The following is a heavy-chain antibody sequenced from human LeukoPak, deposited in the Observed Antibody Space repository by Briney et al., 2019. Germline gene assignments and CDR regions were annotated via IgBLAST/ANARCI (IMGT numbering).Heavy chain of an antibody. CDR1: GYTFTGYY. CDR3: ARVSLRAHTPFDY. V-gene: IGHV1-2*02. J-gene: IGHJ4*02. Sequence: ASVKDSCKASGYTFTGYYMHWVRQAPGQGLEWMGWINPNSGGTNYAQKFQGRVTMTRDTSISTAYMELSRLRSDDTAVYYCARVSLRAHTPFDYWGQGTLVTVSS. CDR2: INPNSGGT.